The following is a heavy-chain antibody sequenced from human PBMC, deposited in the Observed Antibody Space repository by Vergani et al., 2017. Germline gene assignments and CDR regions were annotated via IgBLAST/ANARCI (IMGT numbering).Heavy chain of an antibody. J-gene: IGHJ4*01. Sequence: EVQLVESGGGLEQPGRSLRLSCRASGFTFTDYGISWVRQAPGKGLEWVGFVRKKEDGGTPEHAASVKGRFTISRDDSKAIADLQMNRLKTEDIAGYYCTTGFPGSSWYTYWGQGTLVTVSS. CDR3: TTGFPGSSWYTY. CDR2: VRKKEDGGTP. CDR1: GFTFTDYG. D-gene: IGHD6-13*01. V-gene: IGHV3-49*04.